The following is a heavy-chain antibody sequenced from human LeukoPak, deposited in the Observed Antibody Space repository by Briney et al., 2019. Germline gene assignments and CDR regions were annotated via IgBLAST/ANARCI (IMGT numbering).Heavy chain of an antibody. Sequence: SETLSLTCPVSGGSISSYYWSWIRQPPGKGLEWIGYIYYSGSANYNPSLKSRVTISVDTSKNQFSLKLSSVTAADTAVYYCARAVWGSFDYWGQGTLVTVSS. J-gene: IGHJ4*02. CDR1: GGSISSYY. CDR3: ARAVWGSFDY. V-gene: IGHV4-59*08. CDR2: IYYSGSA. D-gene: IGHD3-16*01.